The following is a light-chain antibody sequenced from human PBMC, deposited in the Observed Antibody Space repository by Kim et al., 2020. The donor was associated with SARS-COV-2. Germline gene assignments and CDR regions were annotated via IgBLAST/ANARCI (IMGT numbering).Light chain of an antibody. V-gene: IGLV2-8*01. CDR2: EVN. J-gene: IGLJ3*02. CDR1: SSDVGDYNY. Sequence: PGQSVTITCTGTSSDVGDYNYVSWYQLNPGTAPKLTIHEVNKRPSGVPDRFSGSKSGNTASLTVSGLQAEDEADYYCSSFALSNIVFGGGTQLTVL. CDR3: SSFALSNIV.